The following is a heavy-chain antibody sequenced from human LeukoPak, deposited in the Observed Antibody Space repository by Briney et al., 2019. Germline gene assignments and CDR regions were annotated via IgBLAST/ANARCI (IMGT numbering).Heavy chain of an antibody. D-gene: IGHD6-19*01. CDR3: ASSGWTLSFDY. CDR1: GFTFSSYE. CDR2: ISSSSSYI. Sequence: GGSLRLSCAASGFTFSSYEMNWVRQAPGKGMEWVSSISSSSSYIYYADSVKGRFTISRDNAKNSLYLQMNSLRAEDTAVYYCASSGWTLSFDYWGQGTLVTVSS. J-gene: IGHJ4*02. V-gene: IGHV3-21*01.